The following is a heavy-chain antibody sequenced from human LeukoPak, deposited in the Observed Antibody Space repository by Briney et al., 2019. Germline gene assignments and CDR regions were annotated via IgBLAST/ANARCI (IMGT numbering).Heavy chain of an antibody. CDR2: ISSSSSYI. CDR3: ARELRYDNSDSGAF. Sequence: PGGSLRLSCAASGFTFSSYSMNWVRQAPGKGLEWVSSISSSSSYIYYADSVKGRFTISRDNVKNSLYLQMNSLRAEDTAVYYCARELRYDNSDSGAFWGQGTVVTVSS. V-gene: IGHV3-21*01. CDR1: GFTFSSYS. D-gene: IGHD3-22*01. J-gene: IGHJ3*01.